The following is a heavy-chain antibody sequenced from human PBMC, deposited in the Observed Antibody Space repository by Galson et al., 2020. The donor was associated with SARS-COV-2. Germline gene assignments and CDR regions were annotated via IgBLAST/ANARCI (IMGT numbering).Heavy chain of an antibody. CDR1: GFTFSDYY. V-gene: IGHV3-11*01. Sequence: GESLKISCAAPGFTFSDYYMSWIRQAPGKGLGWVSYISSSGSTIYYADSVKGRFTISGDNAKNSLYLQMNSLRAEDTAVYYCASCRGYYSLDAFDIWGQGTMVTVSS. CDR2: ISSSGSTI. J-gene: IGHJ3*02. D-gene: IGHD3-22*01. CDR3: ASCRGYYSLDAFDI.